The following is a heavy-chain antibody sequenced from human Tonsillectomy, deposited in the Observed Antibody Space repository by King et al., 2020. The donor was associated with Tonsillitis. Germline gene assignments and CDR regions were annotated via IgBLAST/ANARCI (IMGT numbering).Heavy chain of an antibody. D-gene: IGHD3-10*01. Sequence: QVQLVESGAEVKKPGVSVKVSCKASGYTFTSYYMHWVRQAPGQGLEWMGIINPSGGDTFYAQKFQGRVTMTRDTSTSTVYMELSSLRSEDTAVYDCALKWFGDMDVWGKGTTVTVSS. CDR3: ALKWFGDMDV. J-gene: IGHJ6*03. V-gene: IGHV1-46*03. CDR1: GYTFTSYY. CDR2: INPSGGDT.